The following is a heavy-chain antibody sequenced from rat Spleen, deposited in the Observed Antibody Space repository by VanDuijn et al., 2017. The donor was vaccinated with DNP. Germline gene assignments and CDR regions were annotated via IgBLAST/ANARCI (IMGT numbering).Heavy chain of an antibody. CDR1: GFNFNDYW. D-gene: IGHD4-3*01. Sequence: EVKLVESGGGLVQPGGSLKLSCAASGFNFNDYWMGWVRQAPGKGLEWIGEINKDSSTIKYLPSLRDKITISRDNAQNTLYLQMSKLGSEDTAIYYCAREDFGVDYWGQGVMVTVSS. J-gene: IGHJ2*01. V-gene: IGHV4-2*01. CDR2: INKDSSTI. CDR3: AREDFGVDY.